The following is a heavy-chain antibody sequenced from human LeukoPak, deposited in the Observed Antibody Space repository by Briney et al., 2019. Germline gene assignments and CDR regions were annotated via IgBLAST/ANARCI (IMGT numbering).Heavy chain of an antibody. V-gene: IGHV1-18*01. D-gene: IGHD3-16*02. CDR1: GYTFTSYS. CDR3: ARDGNHAEYDYVWGSYRPTRRLRFDP. Sequence: ASVKVSCKASGYTFTSYSISWVRQAPGQGLEWMGWISTYNGNTNYAQKLQDRVTMTTDTSTSTAYMELRSLRSDDTAVYYCARDGNHAEYDYVWGSYRPTRRLRFDPWGQGTLVTVSS. J-gene: IGHJ5*02. CDR2: ISTYNGNT.